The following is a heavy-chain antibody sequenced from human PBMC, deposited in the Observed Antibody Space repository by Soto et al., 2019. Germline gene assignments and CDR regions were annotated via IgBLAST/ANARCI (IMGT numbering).Heavy chain of an antibody. V-gene: IGHV4-34*11. CDR1: GGSFSGYY. Sequence: PSETLSLTCAVYGGSFSGYYWTWIRQPPGTGLEWIGYIHDSGITDYNPSLKSRATISIDTFRNQISLNLHSVTAADTAVYYCAREYAFSSDYWGQGTVVTVSS. CDR2: IHDSGIT. CDR3: AREYAFSSDY. D-gene: IGHD2-2*01. J-gene: IGHJ4*02.